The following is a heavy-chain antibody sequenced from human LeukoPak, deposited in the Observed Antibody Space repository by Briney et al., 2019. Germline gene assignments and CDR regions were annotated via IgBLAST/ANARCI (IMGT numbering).Heavy chain of an antibody. J-gene: IGHJ3*02. V-gene: IGHV4-34*01. CDR2: INHGGFT. Sequence: SETLCLTCAVSGASLSGYYWSWIRQSPGKGLEWIGEINHGGFTNYNPSLKSRVTISVDTSRNQIALRLSSLTAADTAVYFCARSHLWPSGTFDIWGQGTLVAVSS. CDR3: ARSHLWPSGTFDI. CDR1: GASLSGYY. D-gene: IGHD5-18*01.